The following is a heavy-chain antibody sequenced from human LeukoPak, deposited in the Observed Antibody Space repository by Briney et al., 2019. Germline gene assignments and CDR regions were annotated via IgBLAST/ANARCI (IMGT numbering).Heavy chain of an antibody. J-gene: IGHJ4*02. V-gene: IGHV3-30*04. Sequence: PGRSLRLSCAASGFTFSNYAMHWVRQAPGKGLEWVALISYDGSDKYYVDSVKGRFTISRDKSKNTLYLQMNSLRAEDTAVYYCARGRSLIAAAVTGYLDYWGQGTLVTVSS. CDR3: ARGRSLIAAAVTGYLDY. CDR2: ISYDGSDK. CDR1: GFTFSNYA. D-gene: IGHD6-13*01.